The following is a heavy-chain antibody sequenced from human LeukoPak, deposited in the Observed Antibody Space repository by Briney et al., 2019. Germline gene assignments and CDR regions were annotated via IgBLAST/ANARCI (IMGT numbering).Heavy chain of an antibody. CDR3: ARERTPYYYYGMDV. J-gene: IGHJ6*04. CDR2: IWYDGSNVSNNK. Sequence: GRSLRLSCAASGFTSSSYGMHWVRQAPGKGREWVAVIWYDGSNVSNNKYSGDSVKGRFTVSRDNSKTTLDLQMSSLRVEDTAVYYCARERTPYYYYGMDVWGKGTTVTVSS. CDR1: GFTSSSYG. V-gene: IGHV3-33*01.